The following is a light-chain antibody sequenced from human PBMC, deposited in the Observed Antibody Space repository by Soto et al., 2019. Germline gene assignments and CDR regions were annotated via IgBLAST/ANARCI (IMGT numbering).Light chain of an antibody. CDR1: QSISGW. V-gene: IGKV1-5*01. CDR2: DVS. Sequence: DIQLTQSPSFLSASVGDSVTITCRASQSISGWLAWYQQKPGKAPKLLIYDVSSLESGVPSRFSGSGSGTEFTLAIRSPQPDDFATYYCKQYNSYPWTFGQGTKVDIK. CDR3: KQYNSYPWT. J-gene: IGKJ1*01.